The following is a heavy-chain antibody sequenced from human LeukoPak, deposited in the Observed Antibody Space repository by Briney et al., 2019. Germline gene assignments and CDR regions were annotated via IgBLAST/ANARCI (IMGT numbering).Heavy chain of an antibody. Sequence: GASVKVSCKASGYTFTSYGISWVRQAPGQGLEWMGWISAYNGNTNYAQKLQGRVTMTTDTSTSTAYMELRSLRSDDTAVYYCARDCSSTSCYGAYYYYYGMDVWGQGTTVTVSS. CDR2: ISAYNGNT. D-gene: IGHD2-2*01. V-gene: IGHV1-18*01. CDR3: ARDCSSTSCYGAYYYYYGMDV. CDR1: GYTFTSYG. J-gene: IGHJ6*02.